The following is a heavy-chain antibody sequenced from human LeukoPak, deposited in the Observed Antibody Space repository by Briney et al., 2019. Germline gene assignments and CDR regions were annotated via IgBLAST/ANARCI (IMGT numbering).Heavy chain of an antibody. Sequence: GGSLRLSCAASGFTFSSYSMNWVRQAPGKGLEWVSYISSSSSTIYYADSVKGRFTISRDNAKNSLYLQMNSLRAEDTAVYYCTRVRWGEGAFDIWGQGTMVTVSS. V-gene: IGHV3-48*01. J-gene: IGHJ3*02. CDR3: TRVRWGEGAFDI. D-gene: IGHD4-23*01. CDR2: ISSSSSTI. CDR1: GFTFSSYS.